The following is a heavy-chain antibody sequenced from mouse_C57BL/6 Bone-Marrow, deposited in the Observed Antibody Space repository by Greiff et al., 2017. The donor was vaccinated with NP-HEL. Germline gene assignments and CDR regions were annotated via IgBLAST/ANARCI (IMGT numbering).Heavy chain of an antibody. CDR3: ARSGRPYSNYRYYCAMDY. V-gene: IGHV1-59*01. J-gene: IGHJ4*01. CDR2: IDPSDSYT. CDR1: GYTFTSYW. Sequence: VQLQQPGAELVRPGTSVKLSCKASGYTFTSYWMHWVKQRPGQGLEWIGVIDPSDSYTNYNQKFKGKATLTVDTSSSTAYMQLSRLTSEDSAVYYCARSGRPYSNYRYYCAMDYWGQGTSVTVSS. D-gene: IGHD2-5*01.